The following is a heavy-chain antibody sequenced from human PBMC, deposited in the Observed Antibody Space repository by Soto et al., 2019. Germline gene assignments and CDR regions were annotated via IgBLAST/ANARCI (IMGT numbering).Heavy chain of an antibody. D-gene: IGHD6-13*01. V-gene: IGHV3-23*01. Sequence: PGGSLRLSCAASGFTSSSYAMSWVRQAPGKGLEWVSAISGSGGSTYYADSVKGRFTISRDNSKNTLYLQMNSLRAEDTAVYYCARQSRGIATNWFDPWGQGTLVTVSS. CDR2: ISGSGGST. CDR3: ARQSRGIATNWFDP. CDR1: GFTSSSYA. J-gene: IGHJ5*02.